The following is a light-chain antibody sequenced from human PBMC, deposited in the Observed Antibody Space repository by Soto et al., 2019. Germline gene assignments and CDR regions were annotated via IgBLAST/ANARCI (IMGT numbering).Light chain of an antibody. J-gene: IGKJ4*01. CDR3: QQYNSWPLT. CDR1: QSVSSN. V-gene: IGKV3D-15*01. CDR2: DIS. Sequence: ETVMTQSPATLSVSPGERATLSCRASQSVSSNLAWYQQKPGQPPRLLIYDISTRATGIPTRFSCSGSGTEFTLTISSLQSEDFAVYYCQQYNSWPLTFGGGTKVEIK.